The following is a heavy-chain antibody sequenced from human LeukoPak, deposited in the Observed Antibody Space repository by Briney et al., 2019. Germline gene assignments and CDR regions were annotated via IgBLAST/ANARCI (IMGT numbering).Heavy chain of an antibody. CDR3: ATQRDSSGWYEDY. CDR1: GYTFTGYY. CDR2: INPNSGGT. Sequence: ASVKVSCKASGYTFTGYYMHWVRQAPGQELEWMGRINPNSGGTNYAQKFQGRVTMTRDTSISTAYMELSRLRSDDTAVYYCATQRDSSGWYEDYWGQGTLVTVSS. J-gene: IGHJ4*02. V-gene: IGHV1-2*06. D-gene: IGHD6-19*01.